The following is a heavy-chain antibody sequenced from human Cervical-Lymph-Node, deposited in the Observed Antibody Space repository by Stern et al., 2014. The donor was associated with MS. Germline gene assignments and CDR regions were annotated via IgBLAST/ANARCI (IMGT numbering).Heavy chain of an antibody. Sequence: VQLLQPGGGLVKPGGSLRLSCAASGFTFSSYSMNWVRQAPGKGLEWVSSISSTSSYIYYADSVKGRFTISRDNAKNSLYLQMNSLRAEDTAVYYCARDAKTYYYGSGSHNDYWGQGTLVTVSS. D-gene: IGHD3-10*01. J-gene: IGHJ4*02. CDR1: GFTFSSYS. CDR2: ISSTSSYI. CDR3: ARDAKTYYYGSGSHNDY. V-gene: IGHV3-21*01.